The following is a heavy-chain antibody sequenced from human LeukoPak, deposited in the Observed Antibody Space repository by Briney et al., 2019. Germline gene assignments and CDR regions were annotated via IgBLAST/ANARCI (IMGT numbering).Heavy chain of an antibody. V-gene: IGHV4-59*08. CDR1: GGSISGYY. CDR2: IYYSGST. D-gene: IGHD6-19*01. J-gene: IGHJ4*02. CDR3: ARRGYSSGYYYFDY. Sequence: AETLSLTCTVSGGSISGYYWSWIRQAPGKGLEWVGYIYYSGSTNYNPYLKSRVTISVETSKNQFSLKLTSVTAADTAVYYCARRGYSSGYYYFDYWGQGTLVPVSS.